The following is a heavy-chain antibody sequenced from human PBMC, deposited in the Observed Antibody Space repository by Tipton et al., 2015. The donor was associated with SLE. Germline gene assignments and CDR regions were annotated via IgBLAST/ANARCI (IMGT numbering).Heavy chain of an antibody. V-gene: IGHV3-20*04. CDR1: GFTFDDYG. CDR3: TRCRTRWAVAGPDRYFDL. D-gene: IGHD6-19*01. CDR2: INWNGGST. Sequence: QLVQSGGGAVRPGGSLRLSCAASGFTFDDYGMSWLRQAPGKGLEWVSGINWNGGSTGYADSVKGRFTISRDNAKNSLYLQMNSPRAGDTALYYGTRCRTRWAVAGPDRYFDLWGRGTLVTVTS. J-gene: IGHJ2*01.